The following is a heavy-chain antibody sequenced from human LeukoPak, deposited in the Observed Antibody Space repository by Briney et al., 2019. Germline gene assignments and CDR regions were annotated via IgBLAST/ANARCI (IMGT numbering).Heavy chain of an antibody. CDR3: VKGRYCSSTSCYVENWFDP. V-gene: IGHV3-64D*06. CDR2: ISSNGGST. D-gene: IGHD2-2*01. Sequence: PGGSLRLSCSASGFTFSSYAMHWVRQAPGKGLEYVSAISSNGGSTYYADSVKGRYTISRDNSKNTLYLQMSGLRAEDTAVYYCVKGRYCSSTSCYVENWFDPWGQGTLVTVSS. CDR1: GFTFSSYA. J-gene: IGHJ5*02.